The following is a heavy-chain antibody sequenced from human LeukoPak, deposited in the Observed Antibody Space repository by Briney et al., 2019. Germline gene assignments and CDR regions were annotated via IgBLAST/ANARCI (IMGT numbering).Heavy chain of an antibody. CDR1: GGSFSGYY. J-gene: IGHJ5*02. CDR2: INHSGST. V-gene: IGHV4-34*01. CDR3: ASDDCSSTSCYRRIRWYNWFDP. D-gene: IGHD2-2*01. Sequence: SETLSLTCAVYGGSFSGYYWSWIRQPPGKGLEWIGEINHSGSTNYNPSLKSRVTISVDTSKNQFSLKLSSVTAADTAVYYCASDDCSSTSCYRRIRWYNWFDPWGQGTLVTVSS.